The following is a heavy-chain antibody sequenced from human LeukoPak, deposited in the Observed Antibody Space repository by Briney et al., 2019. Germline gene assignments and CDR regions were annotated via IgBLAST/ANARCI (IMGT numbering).Heavy chain of an antibody. CDR2: INWSGGST. J-gene: IGHJ4*02. Sequence: GGSLRLSCAASGFTFSNYWMGWVRQAPGKGLEWVSGINWSGGSTGYADPLRGRFTISRDNAKNSLYLQMDSLRAEDTALYYCARAPITSPFYFDYWGQGTLVTVSS. CDR3: ARAPITSPFYFDY. D-gene: IGHD2-2*01. V-gene: IGHV3-20*04. CDR1: GFTFSNYW.